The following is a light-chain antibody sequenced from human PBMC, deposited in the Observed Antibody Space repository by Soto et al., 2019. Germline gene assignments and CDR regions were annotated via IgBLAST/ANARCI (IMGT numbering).Light chain of an antibody. CDR1: QGIGNV. V-gene: IGKV1-27*01. Sequence: DIQMTQSPSSLSASVGDRVTITCRASQGIGNVLAWYQQKPGKVPRLLIYGASTLQSGVPSRFSGSGSGTDFTLTISSLQPEDVATYYCQKYNSAPRTFGQGTKVEIK. CDR2: GAS. J-gene: IGKJ1*01. CDR3: QKYNSAPRT.